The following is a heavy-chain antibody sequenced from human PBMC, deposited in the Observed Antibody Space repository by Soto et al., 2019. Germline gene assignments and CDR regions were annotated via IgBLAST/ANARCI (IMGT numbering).Heavy chain of an antibody. Sequence: GSLRLSCAASGFTFSSYEMNWVRQAPGKGLEWVSYISSSGSTMYYADSVKGRFTISRDNAKNSLYLQMNSLRAEDTAVYYCARTPPSDYYYYGMDVWGQGTTVTVSS. CDR2: ISSSGSTM. CDR3: ARTPPSDYYYYGMDV. V-gene: IGHV3-48*03. J-gene: IGHJ6*02. CDR1: GFTFSSYE.